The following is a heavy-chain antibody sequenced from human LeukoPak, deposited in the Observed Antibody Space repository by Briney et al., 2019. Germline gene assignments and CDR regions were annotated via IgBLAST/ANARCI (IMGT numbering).Heavy chain of an antibody. Sequence: GRSLRLSCAASGFTFSAYFMHWVRQAPGKGLEWVADIASDGTNTFYAESVKGRFTISRDNSKNTLYLQMNSLRAEDTAVYFCARERQDTVLHSGAFDIWGQGTMVTVSS. CDR1: GFTFSAYF. CDR3: ARERQDTVLHSGAFDI. D-gene: IGHD2-21*01. V-gene: IGHV3-30-3*01. CDR2: IASDGTNT. J-gene: IGHJ3*02.